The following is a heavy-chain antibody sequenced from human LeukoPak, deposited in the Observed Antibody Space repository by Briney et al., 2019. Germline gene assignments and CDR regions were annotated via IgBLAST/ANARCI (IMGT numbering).Heavy chain of an antibody. CDR2: IKQDGSEK. CDR3: ARDVSYYYYMDV. J-gene: IGHJ6*03. V-gene: IGHV3-7*01. CDR1: GFTFSSYW. D-gene: IGHD2/OR15-2a*01. Sequence: GGSLRLSCAASGFTFSSYWMSWVRQAPGKGLEWVANIKQDGSEKYYVDSVKGRFSISRDNAKDSLYLQMNSLRAEDTAVYYCARDVSYYYYMDVWGKGTTVTVSS.